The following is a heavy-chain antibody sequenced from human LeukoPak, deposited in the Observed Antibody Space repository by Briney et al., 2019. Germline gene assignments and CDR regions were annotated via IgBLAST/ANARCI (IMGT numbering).Heavy chain of an antibody. D-gene: IGHD5-12*01. CDR3: ARYFGTIVALDY. J-gene: IGHJ4*02. V-gene: IGHV3-33*08. Sequence: GGSLRLSCAASGVTFSSYAMSWVRQAPGKGLEWVAVIWYDGSKKYYADSVKGRFTISRDNSNNTLSLQMNSLRGEDTAMYYCARYFGTIVALDYGGQGMLVTVDS. CDR2: IWYDGSKK. CDR1: GVTFSSYA.